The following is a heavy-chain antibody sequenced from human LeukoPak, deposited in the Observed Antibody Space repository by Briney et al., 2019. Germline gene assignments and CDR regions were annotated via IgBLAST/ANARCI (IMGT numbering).Heavy chain of an antibody. J-gene: IGHJ4*02. CDR1: GFTFSSYG. CDR2: IWYDGSNK. CDR3: ARALLYYDSSGACDY. V-gene: IGHV3-33*01. Sequence: GRSLRLSCAASGFTFSSYGMHWVRQAPGKGLEGVAVIWYDGSNKYYADSVKGRFTISRDNSKNTLYLQMNSLRAEDTAVYYCARALLYYDSSGACDYWGQGTLVTVSS. D-gene: IGHD3-22*01.